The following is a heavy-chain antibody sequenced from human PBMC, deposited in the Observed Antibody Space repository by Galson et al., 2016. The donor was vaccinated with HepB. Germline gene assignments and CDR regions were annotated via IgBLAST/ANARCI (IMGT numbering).Heavy chain of an antibody. J-gene: IGHJ6*02. CDR3: AGAVNGDFRWGV. V-gene: IGHV5-51*01. CDR2: MHVADSHT. Sequence: QSGAEVKKPRESLKISCKGSGYNFATYWIGWVRQMPGKGLEWMAIMHVADSHTKYSPSFQGQVSISADKSISTAYMRWSSLQASDTAIYYCAGAVNGDFRWGVWGQGTTVTVSS. D-gene: IGHD4-17*01. CDR1: GYNFATYW.